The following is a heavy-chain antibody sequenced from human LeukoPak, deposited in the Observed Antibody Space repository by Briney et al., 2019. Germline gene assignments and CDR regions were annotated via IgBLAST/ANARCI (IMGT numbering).Heavy chain of an antibody. J-gene: IGHJ4*02. CDR3: ARVGYSSGWYYFDY. Sequence: GGSLRLSCAASGFTFSSYGMHWVRQAPGKGLEWGAVIWYDGSNKYYADSVKGRFTISRDNSKNTLYLQMNSLRAEDTAVYYCARVGYSSGWYYFDYWGQGTLVTVSS. D-gene: IGHD6-19*01. CDR1: GFTFSSYG. CDR2: IWYDGSNK. V-gene: IGHV3-33*01.